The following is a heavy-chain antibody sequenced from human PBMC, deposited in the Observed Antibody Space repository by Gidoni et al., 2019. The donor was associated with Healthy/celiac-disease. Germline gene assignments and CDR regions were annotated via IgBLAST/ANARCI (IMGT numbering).Heavy chain of an antibody. D-gene: IGHD3-22*01. CDR3: ARDGPEINMRRGDAIDI. J-gene: IGHJ3*02. CDR1: GFPLRSHW. V-gene: IGHV3-74*01. CDR2: INSDSGST. Sequence: EVPLVESGGGSVQPWGSSRLSCSASGFPLRSHWMHWVRQASGKGLVWFHRAPGERVVWGSRINSDSGSTSYAESVKGRFTISRDNAKNTLYLQMNSLRAEDTAVYYCARDGPEINMRRGDAIDIWGQGTMVTVSS.